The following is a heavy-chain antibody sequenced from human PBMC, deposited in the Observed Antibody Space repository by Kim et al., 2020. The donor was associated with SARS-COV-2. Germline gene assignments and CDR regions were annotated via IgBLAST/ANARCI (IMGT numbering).Heavy chain of an antibody. CDR3: ARGWVYKGGSYRPTDFDY. CDR2: ISSSSSTI. Sequence: GGSLRLSCAASGFTFSSYSMNWVRQAPGKGLEWVSYISSSSSTIYYADSVKGRFTISRDNAKNSLYLQMNSLRDEDTAVYYCARGWVYKGGSYRPTDFDYWGQGTLVTVSS. CDR1: GFTFSSYS. V-gene: IGHV3-48*02. D-gene: IGHD1-26*01. J-gene: IGHJ4*02.